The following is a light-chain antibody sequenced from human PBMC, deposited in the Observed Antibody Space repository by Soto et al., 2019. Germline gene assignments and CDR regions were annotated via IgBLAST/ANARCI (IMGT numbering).Light chain of an antibody. V-gene: IGKV1-5*03. CDR2: KAS. CDR3: QQYNSYSCV. Sequence: DIQMTQSPSTLSGSVGDRVTITCRASQTISSWLAWYQQKPGKAPKLLIYKASTLKSGVPSRFSGSGSGTEFTLTISSLQPDDFATYYCQQYNSYSCVFGQGTKVDIK. CDR1: QTISSW. J-gene: IGKJ1*01.